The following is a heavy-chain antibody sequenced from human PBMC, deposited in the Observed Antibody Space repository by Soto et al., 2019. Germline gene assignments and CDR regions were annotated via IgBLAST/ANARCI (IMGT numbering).Heavy chain of an antibody. Sequence: GGSLRLSCAASGFTVSSNYVSWVRQAPGKGLEWVSAIYSAGRTYYADSVKGRFTFSRDNSKNTLYLQMNSLRAEDTAVYYCAKYDFWSGYYFDYWGQGTLVTVSS. CDR2: IYSAGRT. CDR3: AKYDFWSGYYFDY. J-gene: IGHJ4*02. D-gene: IGHD3-3*01. CDR1: GFTVSSNY. V-gene: IGHV3-66*01.